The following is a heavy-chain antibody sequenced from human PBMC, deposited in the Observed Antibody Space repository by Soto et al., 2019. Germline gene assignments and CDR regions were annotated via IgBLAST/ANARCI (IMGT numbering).Heavy chain of an antibody. Sequence: TICGGSITSYYWSWIRQPAGKGLEWIGRTYITGDSNYSPSLKSRVTMSLDTSKNQFSLKLSAATAADTAVYYCARDMRVFGGMDGWCRGTTVTLSS. J-gene: IGHJ6*02. CDR2: TYITGDS. CDR1: GGSITSYY. CDR3: ARDMRVFGGMDG. V-gene: IGHV4-4*07. D-gene: IGHD3-3*01.